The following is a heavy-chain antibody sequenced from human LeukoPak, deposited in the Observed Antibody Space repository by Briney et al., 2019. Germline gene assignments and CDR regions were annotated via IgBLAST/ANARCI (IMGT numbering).Heavy chain of an antibody. V-gene: IGHV4-59*11. J-gene: IGHJ4*02. CDR3: AREERDPYSEVATVDY. D-gene: IGHD5-12*01. CDR2: ISYSGST. Sequence: SETLTLTCTVSGGSISSHYWTWIRQSPGKGLEWIGYISYSGSTNYNPSLKSRVTLSVDTSKNQFSLKLRSVTAADTAVYYCAREERDPYSEVATVDYWGQGALVTVSS. CDR1: GGSISSHY.